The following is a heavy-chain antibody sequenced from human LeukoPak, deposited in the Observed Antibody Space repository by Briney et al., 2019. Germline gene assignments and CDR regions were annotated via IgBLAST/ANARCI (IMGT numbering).Heavy chain of an antibody. J-gene: IGHJ3*02. V-gene: IGHV4-38-2*02. CDR1: GYSISTGYY. CDR2: IYTSGIT. Sequence: SETLSLTCTVSGYSISTGYYWGWIRPPAGKGLEWIGRIYTSGITDYNPSLKSRVTISLDTSKNQFSLKLSSVTAADTAVYYCARDDKGDFWSGRGYAFDIWGQGTMVTVSS. CDR3: ARDDKGDFWSGRGYAFDI. D-gene: IGHD3-3*01.